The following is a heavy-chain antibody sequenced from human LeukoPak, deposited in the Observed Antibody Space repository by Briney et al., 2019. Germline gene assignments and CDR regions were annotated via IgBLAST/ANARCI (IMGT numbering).Heavy chain of an antibody. CDR2: ISGSGGSR. CDR1: GFTFSSYT. D-gene: IGHD2-8*02. V-gene: IGHV3-23*01. J-gene: IGHJ4*02. CDR3: AKRISGWWWGFDY. Sequence: GGSLRLSCAASGFTFSSYTMSWVRQAPGKGLEWVSAISGSGGSRYYADSVKGRFTISRDNSKNTLYLQMNSLRAEDTAVYYCAKRISGWWWGFDYWGQGTLVTVSS.